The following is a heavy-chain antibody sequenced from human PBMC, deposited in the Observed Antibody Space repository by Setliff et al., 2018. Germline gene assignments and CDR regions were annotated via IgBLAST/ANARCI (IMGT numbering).Heavy chain of an antibody. CDR2: IYWDDDK. J-gene: IGHJ4*02. D-gene: IGHD4-17*01. CDR3: ARIARAVTKYYFDY. Sequence: SGPTLVNPTQTLTLTCTLSGFSLSTDGVSVGWIRQPPGKALEWLALIYWDDDKRYSPSLKSRLTITKDTSKNQVVLTMTNMDPVDTATYYCARIARAVTKYYFDYWGQGTLVTVSS. V-gene: IGHV2-5*02. CDR1: GFSLSTDGVS.